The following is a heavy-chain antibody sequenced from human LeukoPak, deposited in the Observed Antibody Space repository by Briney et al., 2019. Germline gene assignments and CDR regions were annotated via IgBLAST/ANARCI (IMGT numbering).Heavy chain of an antibody. Sequence: SETLSLACAVYGGSFSGYYWSWIRQPPGKGLEWIGEINHSGSTNYNPSLKSRVTISVDTSKNQFSLKLSSVTAADTAVYYCASRQQSRGCGYSRWGQGTLVTVSS. CDR1: GGSFSGYY. J-gene: IGHJ4*02. CDR3: ASRQQSRGCGYSR. CDR2: INHSGST. V-gene: IGHV4-34*01. D-gene: IGHD5-12*01.